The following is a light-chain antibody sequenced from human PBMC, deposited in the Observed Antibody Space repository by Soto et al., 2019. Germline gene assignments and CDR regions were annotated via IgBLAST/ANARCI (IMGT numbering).Light chain of an antibody. V-gene: IGLV2-14*01. Sequence: QSALTQPASVSGSPGQSITISCTGTNSDIGGYNYVSWYRHHPGEAPKLMIYGVTNRPSGVSTRFSGSKSGSTASLIVSGLQAEDEADYYCSSCAGRNNLVFGGGTKVTVL. J-gene: IGLJ2*01. CDR1: NSDIGGYNY. CDR2: GVT. CDR3: SSCAGRNNLV.